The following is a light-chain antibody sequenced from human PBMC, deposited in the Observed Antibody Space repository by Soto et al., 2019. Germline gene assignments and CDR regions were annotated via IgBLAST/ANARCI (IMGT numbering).Light chain of an antibody. J-gene: IGLJ2*01. CDR3: SSYAGSNTYVL. V-gene: IGLV2-8*01. CDR2: EVS. CDR1: TSDIGGNNH. Sequence: QSVLTQPPSASGSPGQSVTISCTGTTSDIGGNNHVSWYQQHPGKAPRFLIYEVSKRPSGVPDRFSGSKSGNTASLTVSGLQADDEADYYCSSYAGSNTYVLFGGGTQLTVL.